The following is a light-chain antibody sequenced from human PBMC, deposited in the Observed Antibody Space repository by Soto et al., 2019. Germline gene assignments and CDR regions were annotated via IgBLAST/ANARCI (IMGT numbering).Light chain of an antibody. J-gene: IGLJ1*01. V-gene: IGLV2-8*01. CDR2: EVS. Sequence: QSALTQPPSASGSPGQSVTISCTGTSSDVGGYTYVSWYQQHPGKAPKLMIYEVSKRPSGVPDRFSGSKSGSTASLTVSGLQAEDEADYYCYSYVGNYNFVFGTGTKVTVL. CDR3: YSYVGNYNFV. CDR1: SSDVGGYTY.